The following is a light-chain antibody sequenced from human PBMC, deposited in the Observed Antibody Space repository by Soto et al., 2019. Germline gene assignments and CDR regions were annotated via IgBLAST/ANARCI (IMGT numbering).Light chain of an antibody. CDR2: GAS. CDR3: QQYGSSPT. CDR1: QSVSSSY. J-gene: IGKJ3*01. Sequence: EIVLTQSPGTLSLSPGERATLSCRASQSVSSSYLAWYQQKPGQAPRLLIYGASSRATGIPDRFSGSGSVIDFTLTISRLEPEDFAVYYCQQYGSSPTFGPGTKVDIK. V-gene: IGKV3-20*01.